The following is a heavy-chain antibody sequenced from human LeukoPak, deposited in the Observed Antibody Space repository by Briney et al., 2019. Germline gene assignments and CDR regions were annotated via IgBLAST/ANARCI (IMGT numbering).Heavy chain of an antibody. CDR3: ARLGGYKDY. CDR2: ISSSGSTT. J-gene: IGHJ4*02. V-gene: IGHV3-48*03. CDR1: GFTFSSYA. Sequence: GGSLRLSCAASGFTFSSYAMNWVRQAPGKGLEWVSYISSSGSTTYYADSVKGRFTISRDNAKNSLHLRTNSLRAGDTAVYYCARLGGYKDYWGQGTLVTVSS. D-gene: IGHD3-22*01.